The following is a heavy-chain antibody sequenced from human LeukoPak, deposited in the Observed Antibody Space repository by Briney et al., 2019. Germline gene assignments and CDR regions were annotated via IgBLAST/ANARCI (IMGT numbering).Heavy chain of an antibody. D-gene: IGHD2-15*01. V-gene: IGHV1-2*02. CDR1: GYTFTGYY. CDR3: ARVEIGYCSGGSCGHFDY. J-gene: IGHJ4*02. CDR2: VNPNSGDT. Sequence: ASVKVSCKASGYTFTGYYLHWVRQAPGQGLEWMGCVNPNSGDTNYAQKFQGSVTMTRDTSISTVYMELSRLRSDDTAVYYCARVEIGYCSGGSCGHFDYWGQGTLVTVSS.